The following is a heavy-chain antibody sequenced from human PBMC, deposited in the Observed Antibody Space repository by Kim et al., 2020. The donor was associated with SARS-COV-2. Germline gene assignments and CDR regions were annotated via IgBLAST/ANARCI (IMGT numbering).Heavy chain of an antibody. Sequence: AQKFQGRVTITADESTSTAYMELSSLRSEDTAVYYCAWRVGYSSSYFDYWGQGTLVTVSS. V-gene: IGHV1-69*01. D-gene: IGHD6-13*01. CDR3: AWRVGYSSSYFDY. J-gene: IGHJ4*02.